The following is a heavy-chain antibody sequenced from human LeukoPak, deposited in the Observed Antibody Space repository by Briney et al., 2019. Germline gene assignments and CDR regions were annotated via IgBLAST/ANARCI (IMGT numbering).Heavy chain of an antibody. CDR3: ARNAGDQIYFDY. CDR2: IYYSGST. D-gene: IGHD7-27*01. V-gene: IGHV4-59*01. Sequence: KPSETLSLTRTVSGGSISSYYWSWIRQPPGKGLGWIGYIYYSGSTNYNPSLKSRVTISVDTSKNQFSLKLSSVTAADTAVYYCARNAGDQIYFDYWGQGTLVTVSS. CDR1: GGSISSYY. J-gene: IGHJ4*02.